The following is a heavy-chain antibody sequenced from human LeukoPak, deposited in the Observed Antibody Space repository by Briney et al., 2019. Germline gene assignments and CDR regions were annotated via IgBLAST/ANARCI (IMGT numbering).Heavy chain of an antibody. V-gene: IGHV4-59*01. J-gene: IGHJ4*02. CDR3: ARGAHERGFDY. D-gene: IGHD1-1*01. Sequence: PSETLSLTCTVSGGSISSYYWGWIRQPPGKGLEWIGYIYYSGSTNYNPSLKNRVTISVDTSKNQFSLKLSSVTAADTAVYYCARGAHERGFDYWGQGTLVIVSS. CDR2: IYYSGST. CDR1: GGSISSYY.